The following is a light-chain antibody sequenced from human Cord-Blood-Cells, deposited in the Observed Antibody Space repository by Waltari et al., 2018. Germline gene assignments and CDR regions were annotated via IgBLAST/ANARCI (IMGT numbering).Light chain of an antibody. J-gene: IGLJ3*02. Sequence: QAVVTQEPSLTVSPVGTVTLTFGSSTVAVTSVHYPYWFHQKPGQAPRKLIYDTSNQHSWTPARFSGSLLGGKAALTLSGAQPEDEAEYYCLLSYSGARVFGGGTKLTVL. CDR3: LLSYSGARV. CDR2: DTS. V-gene: IGLV7-46*01. CDR1: TVAVTSVHY.